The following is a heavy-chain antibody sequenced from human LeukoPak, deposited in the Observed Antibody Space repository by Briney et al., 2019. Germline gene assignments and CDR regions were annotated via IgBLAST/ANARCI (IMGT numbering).Heavy chain of an antibody. CDR2: IYYSGST. Sequence: SETLSLTCTVSGGSISSYYWSWIRQPPGKGLEWIGYIYYSGSTNYNPSLRSRVTISVDTSKNQFSLKLSSVTAADTAVYYCARDVGGIAAAAHFDYWGQETLVTVSS. D-gene: IGHD6-13*01. V-gene: IGHV4-59*01. CDR3: ARDVGGIAAAAHFDY. CDR1: GGSISSYY. J-gene: IGHJ4*02.